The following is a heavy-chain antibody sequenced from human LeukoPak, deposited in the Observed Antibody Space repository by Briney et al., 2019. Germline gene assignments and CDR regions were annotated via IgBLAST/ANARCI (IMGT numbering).Heavy chain of an antibody. CDR2: ISSGSTYI. CDR3: AREGDYYDASDYSSYYFDS. CDR1: GFTFSRYS. Sequence: TGGSLRLSCAASGFTFSRYSMEWVRQAPGKGLEWVSSISSGSTYIYYADSMKGRFTISRDNAKNTLYVQMNSLRPEDTAVYFCAREGDYYDASDYSSYYFDSWGQGTLVTVSS. J-gene: IGHJ4*02. V-gene: IGHV3-21*01. D-gene: IGHD3-22*01.